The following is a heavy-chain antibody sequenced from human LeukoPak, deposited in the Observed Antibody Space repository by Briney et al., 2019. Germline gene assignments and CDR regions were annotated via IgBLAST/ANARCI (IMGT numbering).Heavy chain of an antibody. CDR3: ARVRGYSYGYRLYFDL. CDR1: GGSISSGRYY. V-gene: IGHV4-61*02. CDR2: IYTSGST. J-gene: IGHJ2*01. D-gene: IGHD5-18*01. Sequence: PSQTLSLTCTVSGGSISSGRYYWSWIRQPAGKGLEWIGRIYTSGSTNYNPSLKSRVTISVDTSKNQFSLKLSSVTAADTAVYYCARVRGYSYGYRLYFDLWGRGTLVTVSP.